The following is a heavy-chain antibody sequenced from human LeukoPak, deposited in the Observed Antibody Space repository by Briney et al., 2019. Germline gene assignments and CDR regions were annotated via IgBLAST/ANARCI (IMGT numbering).Heavy chain of an antibody. D-gene: IGHD3-10*01. Sequence: PGKSLRLSCAASGFSFSNYAMHWVRQAPGKWLEWVTPISYDGRFKYYADSVKGRFTISRDNSKYTLSLQMNSLSGEDTAVYFCARDHYYGSGSYRFDYWGQGTLVTVSS. CDR3: ARDHYYGSGSYRFDY. V-gene: IGHV3-30*04. CDR2: ISYDGRFK. J-gene: IGHJ4*02. CDR1: GFSFSNYA.